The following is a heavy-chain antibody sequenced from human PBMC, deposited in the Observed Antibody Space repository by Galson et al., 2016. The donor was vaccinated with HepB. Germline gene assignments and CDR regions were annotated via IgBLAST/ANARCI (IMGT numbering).Heavy chain of an antibody. J-gene: IGHJ5*02. CDR3: ARIPATMTRWIDP. V-gene: IGHV4-31*03. CDR1: GGSISSGASY. Sequence: TLSLTCTVSGGSISSGASYWSWLRQHPGKGLEWIGYILYSGSTFYNPSLQSRVTISLDTPKNQFSLKLNSVTAADTAVYYCARIPATMTRWIDPWGQGTLVTVSS. D-gene: IGHD2-2*01. CDR2: ILYSGST.